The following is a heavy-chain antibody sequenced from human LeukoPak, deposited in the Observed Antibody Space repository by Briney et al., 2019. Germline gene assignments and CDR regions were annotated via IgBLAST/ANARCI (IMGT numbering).Heavy chain of an antibody. V-gene: IGHV3-23*01. J-gene: IGHJ4*02. CDR1: GFTFSSYW. Sequence: GGSLRLSCAASGFTFSSYWMSWVRQAPGKGLEWVSAISGSGGSTYYADSVKGRFTISRDNSKNTLYLQMNSLRAEDTAVYYCAKDPTYYYDSSGYYYAYWGQGTLVTVSS. CDR2: ISGSGGST. D-gene: IGHD3-22*01. CDR3: AKDPTYYYDSSGYYYAY.